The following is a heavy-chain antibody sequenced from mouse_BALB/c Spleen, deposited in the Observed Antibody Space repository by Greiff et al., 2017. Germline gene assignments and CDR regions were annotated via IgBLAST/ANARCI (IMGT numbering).Heavy chain of an antibody. D-gene: IGHD2-4*01. Sequence: EVQLQQSGGGLVQPGGSRKLSCAASGFTFSSFGMHWVRQAPEKGLEWVAYISSGSSTIYYADTVKGRFTISRDNPKNTLFLQMTSLRSEDTAMYYCARGWDYDDAMDYWGQGTSVTVSS. J-gene: IGHJ4*01. V-gene: IGHV5-17*02. CDR2: ISSGSSTI. CDR3: ARGWDYDDAMDY. CDR1: GFTFSSFG.